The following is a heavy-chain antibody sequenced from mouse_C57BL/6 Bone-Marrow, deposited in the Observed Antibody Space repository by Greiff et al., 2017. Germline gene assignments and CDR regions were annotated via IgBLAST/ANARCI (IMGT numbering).Heavy chain of an antibody. CDR3: ARSGPLGRNFDY. CDR2: IYPTSGRT. V-gene: IGHV1-55*01. Sequence: QVQLQQPGAELVQPGASVKMSCKASGYTFTSYWITWVKPRPGQGLEWIGDIYPTSGRTNYNEKFKSKAILTVDTSSNTAYMQLSSLTSEDSAVFYCARSGPLGRNFDYWGQGTTRTVSS. D-gene: IGHD4-1*01. CDR1: GYTFTSYW. J-gene: IGHJ2*01.